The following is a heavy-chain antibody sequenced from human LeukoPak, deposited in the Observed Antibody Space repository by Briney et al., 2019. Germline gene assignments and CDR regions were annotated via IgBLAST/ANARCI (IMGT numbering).Heavy chain of an antibody. D-gene: IGHD5-18*01. V-gene: IGHV3-48*02. CDR2: ISSSGSTI. J-gene: IGHJ2*01. CDR3: ATVAMEDWYFDL. CDR1: GFTFRSYS. Sequence: GGSLRLSCVASGFTFRSYSMNWVRQAPGKGLEWVSYISSSGSTIYYADAEKGRFTISRDNAKNSLYLQMSSLRDEDAAVYYCATVAMEDWYFDLWGRGTLVTVSS.